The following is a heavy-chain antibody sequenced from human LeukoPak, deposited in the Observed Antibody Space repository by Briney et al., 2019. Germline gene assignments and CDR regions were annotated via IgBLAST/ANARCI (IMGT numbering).Heavy chain of an antibody. CDR3: AKVANGYSYYFDY. V-gene: IGHV3-23*01. CDR1: GFTFSSSA. CDR2: ISNNGGYT. J-gene: IGHJ4*02. Sequence: QPGGSLRLSCAASGFTFSSSAMSWVRQAPGKGLEWVSAISNNGGYTYYADSVQGRFTISRDNSKSTLCLQMNSLRAEDTAVYYCAKVANGYSYYFDYWGQGTLVTVSS. D-gene: IGHD5-18*01.